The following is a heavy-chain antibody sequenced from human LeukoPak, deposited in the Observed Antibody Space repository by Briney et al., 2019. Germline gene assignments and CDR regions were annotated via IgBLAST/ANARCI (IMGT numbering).Heavy chain of an antibody. CDR3: TSNLYCSTSSCYTLDK. D-gene: IGHD2-2*02. Sequence: PGGSLRLSCAASGFTFSNAWMSWVRQAPGKGLEWVGRIKSKSERGTTDYAATVRGRFTISRDGSTNTVYLHMNSLKTEDTAVYFCTSNLYCSTSSCYTLDKWGQGTLVAVSP. J-gene: IGHJ4*02. CDR2: IKSKSERGTT. V-gene: IGHV3-15*01. CDR1: GFTFSNAW.